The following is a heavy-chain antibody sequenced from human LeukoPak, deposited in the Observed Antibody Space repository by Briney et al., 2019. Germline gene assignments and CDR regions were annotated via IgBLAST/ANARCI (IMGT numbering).Heavy chain of an antibody. CDR2: IDNDGSDT. CDR3: VRDRPHNWFDP. V-gene: IGHV3-74*01. J-gene: IGHJ5*02. Sequence: GGSLRLSCAASGFTFTSHWMHWVRQAPGKGLVWVSRIDNDGSDTTYADSVRGRFTVSRDNAKNTLYLQMDSLRAEDTAVYYCVRDRPHNWFDPWGQGTLVTVSS. CDR1: GFTFTSHW. D-gene: IGHD6-6*01.